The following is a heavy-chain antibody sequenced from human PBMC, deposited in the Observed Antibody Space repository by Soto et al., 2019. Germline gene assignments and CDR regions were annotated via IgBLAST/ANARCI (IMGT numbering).Heavy chain of an antibody. D-gene: IGHD2-21*02. CDR3: AIGGDWYFFDI. CDR2: IYPGDSDT. V-gene: IGHV5-51*01. CDR1: GYTVNNYW. Sequence: RGESLKISYKGSGYTVNNYWRVWARQMAGKVLAWMGIIYPGDSDTISSPSFQGQVTISADKSIRTAYLQWSSLGASDTAMYYCAIGGDWYFFDIWAQGTMVTVSS. J-gene: IGHJ3*02.